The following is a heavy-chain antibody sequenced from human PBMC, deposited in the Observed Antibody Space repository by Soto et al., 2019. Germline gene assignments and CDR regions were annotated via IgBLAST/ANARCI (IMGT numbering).Heavy chain of an antibody. D-gene: IGHD3-22*01. V-gene: IGHV5-51*01. CDR2: IYPGDSDT. Sequence: PGESLKISCKGSGYSFTSYWIGWVRQMPGKGLEWMGVIYPGDSDTRYSPSFQGQVTISADKSISTAYLQWSSLKASDTAMYYCARHGLPPITMIEGDAFDIWGQGTMVTVSS. CDR1: GYSFTSYW. CDR3: ARHGLPPITMIEGDAFDI. J-gene: IGHJ3*02.